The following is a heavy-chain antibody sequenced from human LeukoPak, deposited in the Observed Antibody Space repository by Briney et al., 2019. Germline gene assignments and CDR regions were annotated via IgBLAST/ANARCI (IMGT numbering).Heavy chain of an antibody. CDR1: GFLFSNSW. J-gene: IGHJ4*02. V-gene: IGHV3-7*03. CDR3: VRGRGYSTFDY. CDR2: INQDGSER. D-gene: IGHD4-23*01. Sequence: PGGSLRLSCEASGFLFSNSWMSWVRQAPGKGLEWVANINQDGSERNYVDSVKGRLTISRDDAKESLYLQMNGLRAKDTAVYFCVRGRGYSTFDYWGQGTLVTVSS.